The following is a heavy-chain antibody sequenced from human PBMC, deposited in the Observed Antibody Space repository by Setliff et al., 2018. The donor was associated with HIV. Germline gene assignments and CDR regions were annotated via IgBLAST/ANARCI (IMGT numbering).Heavy chain of an antibody. V-gene: IGHV4-59*12. J-gene: IGHJ4*02. CDR1: GGSFSGYY. Sequence: SETLSLTCAVYGGSFSGYYWSWIRQPPGKGLEWIGYIYYSGSTNYNPSLKSRVTTSVDTSKNQFSLKLSSVTAADTDVYYCARGSDWPLGSYFDYWGQGTLVTVSS. D-gene: IGHD1-26*01. CDR3: ARGSDWPLGSYFDY. CDR2: IYYSGST.